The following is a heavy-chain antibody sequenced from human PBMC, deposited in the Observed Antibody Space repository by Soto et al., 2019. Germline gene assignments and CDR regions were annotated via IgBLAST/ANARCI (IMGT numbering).Heavy chain of an antibody. Sequence: QVQLVESGGGVVQPGRSLRLACAVTGFTFRSYAMHWVRQAPGKGLEWVTPIRHDGTDRFYADSVQGRFTISREHSKRSLYQQMYSMRVDDTALYYCARERAGYNSGWIYLHLWGQGTLVTVSS. CDR1: GFTFRSYA. V-gene: IGHV3-33*01. D-gene: IGHD6-19*01. J-gene: IGHJ1*01. CDR3: ARERAGYNSGWIYLHL. CDR2: IRHDGTDR.